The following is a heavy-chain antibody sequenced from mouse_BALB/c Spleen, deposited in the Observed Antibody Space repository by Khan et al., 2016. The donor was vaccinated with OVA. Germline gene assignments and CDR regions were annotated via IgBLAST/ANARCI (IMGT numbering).Heavy chain of an antibody. J-gene: IGHJ2*01. Sequence: EVQLQESGPGLVKPSQSLSLTCTVTGYSITSDYAWNWIRQFPGNKLEWMGYISYSGSSLYNPSLKSRISITRDTSKNQFFLQLNSVTTEDSATYYCARGVGYFDYWGQGTTLTVSS. V-gene: IGHV3-2*02. CDR1: GYSITSDYA. CDR2: ISYSGSS. CDR3: ARGVGYFDY.